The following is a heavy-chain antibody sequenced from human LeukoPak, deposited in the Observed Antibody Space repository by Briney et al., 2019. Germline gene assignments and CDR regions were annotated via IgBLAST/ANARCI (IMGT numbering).Heavy chain of an antibody. CDR2: ISPDGSYT. D-gene: IGHD5/OR15-5a*01. CDR3: ASDQVSGVFDY. Sequence: PGGSLGLSCAGSGFIFSDFYINWIRQSPGKGLEWLAYISPDGSYTTYGDSVKGRFVISRDNAKNSVSLQMNSLGVEDTAVYFCASDQVSGVFDYWGQGARVTVS. V-gene: IGHV3-11*05. J-gene: IGHJ4*02. CDR1: GFIFSDFY.